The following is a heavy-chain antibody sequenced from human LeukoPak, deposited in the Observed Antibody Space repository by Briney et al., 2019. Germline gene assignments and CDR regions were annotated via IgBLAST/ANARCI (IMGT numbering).Heavy chain of an antibody. CDR3: AKLNVPVGI. V-gene: IGHV3-30*18. Sequence: TLRLSCAASGFTFSSYSMRWGCHAPGKGVEWVEVISHDENNKYYADAVKGRVTIYRENSKNTEDLQMNSLGAGDTVVYYWAKLNVPVGIWGQGKIV. CDR1: GFTFSSYS. CDR2: ISHDENNK. J-gene: IGHJ3*02.